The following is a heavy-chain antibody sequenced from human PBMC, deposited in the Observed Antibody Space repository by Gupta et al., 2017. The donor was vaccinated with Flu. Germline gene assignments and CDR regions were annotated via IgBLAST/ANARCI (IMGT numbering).Heavy chain of an antibody. CDR2: ISGSGANA. CDR1: GFIFSNYA. J-gene: IGHJ4*02. CDR3: ATEGGYCGGGSCFSRHLEH. V-gene: IGHV3-23*01. D-gene: IGHD2-15*01. Sequence: EVYLLESGGGLVQPGGSLRLSCAASGFIFSNYAMSWVRPVPGKGLEWVSVISGSGANAYYADSVKGRFTVSRDNSKNTLVVQMTSLRVDDTAIYYCATEGGYCGGGSCFSRHLEHWGQGTLVTVSS.